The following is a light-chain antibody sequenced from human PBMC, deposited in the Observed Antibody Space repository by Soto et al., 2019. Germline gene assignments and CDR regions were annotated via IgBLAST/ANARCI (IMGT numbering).Light chain of an antibody. J-gene: IGLJ1*01. V-gene: IGLV1-44*01. CDR2: SNN. CDR3: ASWDDSLNGQV. CDR1: SSNIGSYT. Sequence: QSVLTQPPSASGTPGQRVTISCSGSSSNIGSYTVNWYQQLPGTAPKLLISSNNQRPSGVPDRFSGSKSGTSASLAISGLQSEDEADYYCASWDDSLNGQVFGTGTKVTVL.